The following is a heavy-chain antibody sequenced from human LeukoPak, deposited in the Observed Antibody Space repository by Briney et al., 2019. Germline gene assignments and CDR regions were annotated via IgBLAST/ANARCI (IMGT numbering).Heavy chain of an antibody. J-gene: IGHJ5*02. CDR3: AKEQRGYSGYMVGSCFDP. Sequence: SGGSLRLSCVASGFTFSNYWMSWVRQAPGKVLECVANIKEDGSEKYYVDSVKGRFTISRDNAKNSLYLQMNSLRAEDTALYYCAKEQRGYSGYMVGSCFDPWGQGTLVTVSS. V-gene: IGHV3-7*03. D-gene: IGHD5-12*01. CDR2: IKEDGSEK. CDR1: GFTFSNYW.